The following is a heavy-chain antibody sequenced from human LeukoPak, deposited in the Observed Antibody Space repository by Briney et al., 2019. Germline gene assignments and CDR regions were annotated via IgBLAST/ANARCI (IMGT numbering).Heavy chain of an antibody. CDR2: IYYSGST. V-gene: IGHV4-31*03. CDR1: GGSVSSGGYY. J-gene: IGHJ3*02. CDR3: ARDSNQGAFDI. Sequence: SQTLSLTCTVSGGSVSSGGYYWSWIRQHPGKGLEWIGYIYYSGSTYYNPSLKSRVTISVDTSKNQFSLKLSSVTAADTAVYYCARDSNQGAFDIWGQGTMVTVSS.